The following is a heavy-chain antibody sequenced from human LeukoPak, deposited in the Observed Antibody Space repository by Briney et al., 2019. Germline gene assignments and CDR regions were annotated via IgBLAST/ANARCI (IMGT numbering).Heavy chain of an antibody. J-gene: IGHJ6*03. Sequence: SETLSLTCAVYGGSFSGYYWSWIRQPPGKGLEWIGSIYYSGSTYYNPSLKSRVTISVDTSKNQFSLKLSSVTAADTAVYYCARDHYYYYYYMDVWGKGTTVTVSS. CDR2: IYYSGST. CDR1: GGSFSGYY. V-gene: IGHV4-34*01. CDR3: ARDHYYYYYYMDV.